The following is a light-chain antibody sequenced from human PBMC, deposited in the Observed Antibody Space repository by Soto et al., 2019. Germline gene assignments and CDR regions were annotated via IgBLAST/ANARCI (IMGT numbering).Light chain of an antibody. CDR3: QQYNNWPPSWT. CDR2: GAS. Sequence: VMTQSPATLSVSPWERSTLSCSASQSITRNLAWYQQSPGQAPRLLIYGASTRATGIPARFSGSGSGTEFTLTISSLQSEDFAVYYCQQYNNWPPSWTFGQGTKVDIK. V-gene: IGKV3-15*01. J-gene: IGKJ1*01. CDR1: QSITRN.